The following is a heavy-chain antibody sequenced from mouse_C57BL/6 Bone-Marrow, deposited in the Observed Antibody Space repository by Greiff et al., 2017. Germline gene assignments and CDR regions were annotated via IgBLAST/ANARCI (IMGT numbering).Heavy chain of an antibody. J-gene: IGHJ2*01. V-gene: IGHV1-59*01. Sequence: QVQLKEPGAELVRPGTSVKLSCKASGYTFTSYWMHWVKQRPGQGLEWIGVIDPSDSYTNYNQKFKGKATLTVDTSSSTAYMQLSSLTSEDSAVYYCASVYSGYDEEGYFDYWGQGTTLTVSS. CDR2: IDPSDSYT. CDR3: ASVYSGYDEEGYFDY. D-gene: IGHD2-2*01. CDR1: GYTFTSYW.